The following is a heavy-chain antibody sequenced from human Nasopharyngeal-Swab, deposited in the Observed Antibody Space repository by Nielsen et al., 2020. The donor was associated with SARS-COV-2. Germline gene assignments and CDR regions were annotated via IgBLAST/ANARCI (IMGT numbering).Heavy chain of an antibody. CDR1: GGSISSFY. J-gene: IGHJ4*02. CDR3: ARILTIFGVVASYYFDY. V-gene: IGHV4-59*13. D-gene: IGHD3-3*01. CDR2: IYYSGST. Sequence: SEALSLTCTVSGGSISSFYWSWIRQPPGQGLEWIGYIYYSGSTNYNPSLKSRVTISVDTSKNQFSLKLSSVTAADTALYYCARILTIFGVVASYYFDYWGQGTLVTVSS.